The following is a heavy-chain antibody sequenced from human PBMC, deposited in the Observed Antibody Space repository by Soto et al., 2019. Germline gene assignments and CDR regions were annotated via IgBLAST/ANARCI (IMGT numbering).Heavy chain of an antibody. CDR2: IIPIFGTA. J-gene: IGHJ6*02. Sequence: QVQLVQSGAEVKKPGSSVKVSCKASGGTFSSYAISWVRQAPGQGLEWMGGIIPIFGTANYAQKFQGRVTVTADDSRXXGXVXXCSLRSEDTAVYYCATNLLGYCSGGSCYESYGMDVWGQGTTVTVSS. D-gene: IGHD2-15*01. CDR3: ATNLLGYCSGGSCYESYGMDV. V-gene: IGHV1-69*12. CDR1: GGTFSSYA.